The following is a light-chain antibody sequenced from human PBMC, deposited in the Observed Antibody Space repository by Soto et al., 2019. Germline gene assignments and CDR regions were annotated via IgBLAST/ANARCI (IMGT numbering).Light chain of an antibody. CDR1: QSVRTK. CDR3: QQYNSWPPIT. Sequence: EIVMTQSPATLSLAPGERVTLSCRASQSVRTKLAWYQQKAGQAPRLLIYGASTRATGIPDRFSGSGSGTEFTLTIGSLQSEDFAVYYCQQYNSWPPITFGQGTRLEIK. J-gene: IGKJ5*01. V-gene: IGKV3-15*01. CDR2: GAS.